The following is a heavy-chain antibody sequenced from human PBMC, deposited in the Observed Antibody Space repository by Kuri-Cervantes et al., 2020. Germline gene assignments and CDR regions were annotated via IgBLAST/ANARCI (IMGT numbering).Heavy chain of an antibody. CDR1: GGTFSSYT. V-gene: IGHV1-69*13. J-gene: IGHJ6*02. CDR2: IIPIFGTA. D-gene: IGHD3-10*01. Sequence: SVKVSCKASGGTFSSYTISWVRQAPGQGLEWMGGIIPIFGTAKYAQKFQGRVTITADESTSTAYMELSSLRSEDTAVYYCERDRGLLLLWFGESGNYYGMDVWGQGTTVTVSS. CDR3: ERDRGLLLLWFGESGNYYGMDV.